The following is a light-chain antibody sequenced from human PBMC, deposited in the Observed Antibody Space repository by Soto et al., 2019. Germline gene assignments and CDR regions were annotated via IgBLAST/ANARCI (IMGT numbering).Light chain of an antibody. CDR1: QYVDRY. CDR2: SAS. Sequence: DIQMTQSPSSLSASVGDSVTITCRTSQYVDRYLSWYQQIPGRAPKLLIYSASSLVTGVPPRFRGSASGTEFTLSISSLQREDFATYFCQQRSNIPWTFGQGTKVEMK. J-gene: IGKJ1*01. CDR3: QQRSNIPWT. V-gene: IGKV1-39*01.